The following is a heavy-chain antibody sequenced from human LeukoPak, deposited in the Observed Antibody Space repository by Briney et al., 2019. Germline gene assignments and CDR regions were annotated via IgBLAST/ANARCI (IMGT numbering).Heavy chain of an antibody. CDR3: ARGNYDFWSGFQRHAFDI. V-gene: IGHV4-30-2*01. CDR2: IYHSGST. J-gene: IGHJ3*02. D-gene: IGHD3-3*01. CDR1: GGSISSGGYS. Sequence: SETLSLTCAVSGGSISSGGYSWSWIRQPPGKGLEWIGYIYHSGSTYYNPSLKSRVTISVDRSKNQFSLKLSSVTAADTAVYYCARGNYDFWSGFQRHAFDIWGQGTMVTVSS.